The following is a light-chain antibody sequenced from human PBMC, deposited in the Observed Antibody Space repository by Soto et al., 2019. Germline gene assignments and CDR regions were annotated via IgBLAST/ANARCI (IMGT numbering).Light chain of an antibody. CDR3: SSYTVTDTLV. V-gene: IGLV2-14*01. J-gene: IGLJ2*01. Sequence: QSVLTQPASVSGSPGQTITISCTGSNSDVATYNFVSWYQQYPGKAPQLIISEVSNRPSGVSQRFSASKSGNTASLTISGLQTEDEADYFCSSYTVTDTLVFGGGTQLTVL. CDR2: EVS. CDR1: NSDVATYNF.